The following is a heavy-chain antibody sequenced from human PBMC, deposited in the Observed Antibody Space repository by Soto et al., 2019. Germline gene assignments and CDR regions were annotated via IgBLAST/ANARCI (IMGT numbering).Heavy chain of an antibody. CDR1: GASTTIYY. CDR3: VRDRLNWFDP. CDR2: IYTTGNV. V-gene: IGHV4-4*07. Sequence: SETLSLTCNVSGASTTIYYWSWIRQSAGKGLEWIGRIYTTGNVNYNPSLRSRVTMSRDSSKNQLSLKLTSVTAADTAVYYCVRDRLNWFDPWGQGVMVTVYS. J-gene: IGHJ5*02.